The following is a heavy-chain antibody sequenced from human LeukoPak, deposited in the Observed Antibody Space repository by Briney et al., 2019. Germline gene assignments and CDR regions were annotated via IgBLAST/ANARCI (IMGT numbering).Heavy chain of an antibody. CDR1: GFTFSSYL. J-gene: IGHJ4*02. V-gene: IGHV3-7*01. CDR2: IKQDGSEK. D-gene: IGHD1-26*01. Sequence: GGSLRLSCAASGFTFSSYLMSWVRQAPGKGLEWVANIKQDGSEKYYVDSVKGRFTISRDNAKNSLYLQMNSLRAEDTAVYYCARDHGRGSYYFYWGQGTLVTVSS. CDR3: ARDHGRGSYYFY.